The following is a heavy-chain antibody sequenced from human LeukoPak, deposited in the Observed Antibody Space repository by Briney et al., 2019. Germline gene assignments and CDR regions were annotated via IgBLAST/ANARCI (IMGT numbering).Heavy chain of an antibody. Sequence: GGSLRLSCAASGFTFSSYGMHWVRQAPGKGLEWVAVLSYDGSNKYYADSVKGRFTISRDNSKTTLYLQMNSLRVEDTAVYYCAGSVTSWFDPWGQGTLVTVSS. CDR2: LSYDGSNK. V-gene: IGHV3-30*03. CDR3: AGSVTSWFDP. CDR1: GFTFSSYG. D-gene: IGHD4-17*01. J-gene: IGHJ5*02.